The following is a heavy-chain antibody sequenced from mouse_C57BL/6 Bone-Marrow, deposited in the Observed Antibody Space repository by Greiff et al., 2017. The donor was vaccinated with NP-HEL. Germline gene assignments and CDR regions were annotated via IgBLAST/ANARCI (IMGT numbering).Heavy chain of an antibody. Sequence: VQLQQPGAELVKPGASVKLSCKASGYTFTSYWMHWVKQRPGQGLEWIGMIHPNSGSTNYNEKFKSKATLTVDKSSSTAYMQLSSLTSEDSAVYYGARWELGPPSYWYFDVWGTGTTVTVSS. CDR3: ARWELGPPSYWYFDV. CDR2: IHPNSGST. D-gene: IGHD4-1*01. V-gene: IGHV1-64*01. CDR1: GYTFTSYW. J-gene: IGHJ1*03.